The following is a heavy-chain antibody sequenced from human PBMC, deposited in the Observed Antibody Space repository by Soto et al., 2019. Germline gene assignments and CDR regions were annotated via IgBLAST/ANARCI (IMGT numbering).Heavy chain of an antibody. CDR1: GVTFSSYS. CDR2: ISSSSSTI. CDR3: ARVKLDDYGDYIDY. D-gene: IGHD4-17*01. V-gene: IGHV3-48*02. Sequence: GGSLRLSCAASGVTFSSYSMNWVRQAPGKGLEWVSYISSSSSTIYYADSVKGRFTISRDNAKNSLYLQMNSLRDEDTAVYYCARVKLDDYGDYIDYWGQGTLVTVSS. J-gene: IGHJ4*02.